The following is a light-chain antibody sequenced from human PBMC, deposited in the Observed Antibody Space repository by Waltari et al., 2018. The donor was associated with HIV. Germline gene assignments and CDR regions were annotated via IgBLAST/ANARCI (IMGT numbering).Light chain of an antibody. Sequence: SYELTQPPSVAVSPGQTARITCTGDALPKKYASWYQQKSGQAPVLVIYEDSKRPSGFPLRFSGSSSGTTATLTISGAQVEDEADYDCYSTDNSGHHRVFGTGTKLPVL. CDR1: ALPKKY. J-gene: IGLJ2*01. CDR2: EDS. V-gene: IGLV3-10*01. CDR3: YSTDNSGHHRV.